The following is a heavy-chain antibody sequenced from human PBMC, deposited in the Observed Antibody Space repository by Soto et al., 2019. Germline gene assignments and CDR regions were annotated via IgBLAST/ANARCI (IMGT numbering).Heavy chain of an antibody. CDR2: IYAGGTT. D-gene: IGHD2-2*01. CDR3: AMFPSIYCLSTSCYVH. CDR1: GFTVGDIY. V-gene: IGHV3-53*04. Sequence: EVRLVESGGGLVQPGGALRLSCAASGFTVGDIYMSWVRQAPGKGLEWVSVIYAGGTTYYADSVKGRFTISRHSSENTLYLQMNSLRVEDTALYYCAMFPSIYCLSTSCYVHWGQGTLVTVSS. J-gene: IGHJ4*02.